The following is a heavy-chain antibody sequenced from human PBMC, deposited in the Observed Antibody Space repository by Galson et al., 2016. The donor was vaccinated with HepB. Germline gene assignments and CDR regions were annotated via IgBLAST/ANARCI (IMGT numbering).Heavy chain of an antibody. D-gene: IGHD4-11*01. CDR3: ARHDYSNLFYYYGMDV. CDR2: ITGTSSTI. CDR1: GFTFSSFT. V-gene: IGHV3-48*02. J-gene: IGHJ6*02. Sequence: SLRLSCAASGFTFSSFTMNWVRQAPGKGLELVSYITGTSSTIYYADSVKGRFTISRDNAKNSVYLQMNSLRDEDTAVYYCARHDYSNLFYYYGMDVWGQGTTVTVSS.